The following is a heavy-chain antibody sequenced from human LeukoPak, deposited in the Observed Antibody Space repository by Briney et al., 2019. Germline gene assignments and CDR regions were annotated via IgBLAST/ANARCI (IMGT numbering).Heavy chain of an antibody. D-gene: IGHD5-24*01. CDR2: IYSDNT. CDR1: GFTVSSNS. Sequence: PGGSLRLSCTVSGFTVSSNSMSWVRQAPGKGLEWVSFIYSDNTHYSDSVKGRFTISRDNSKNTLYLRMNSLRAEDTAVYYCAMKAVPRPRLHDAFDFWGQGTVVSVSS. V-gene: IGHV3-53*01. CDR3: AMKAVPRPRLHDAFDF. J-gene: IGHJ3*01.